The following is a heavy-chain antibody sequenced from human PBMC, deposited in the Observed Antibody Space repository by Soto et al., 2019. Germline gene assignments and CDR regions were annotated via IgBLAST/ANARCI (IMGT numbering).Heavy chain of an antibody. CDR3: AKDKVDFWSGYYFDY. Sequence: EVQLLESGGGLAQPGGSLRLSCAASGFTFSSYAMSWVRQAPGKGLEWVSAISGSGGSTYYADSVKGRFTISRDNSKNTLYLQMNSLRAEDTAVYYCAKDKVDFWSGYYFDYWGQGTLVTVSS. V-gene: IGHV3-23*01. J-gene: IGHJ4*02. CDR1: GFTFSSYA. D-gene: IGHD3-3*01. CDR2: ISGSGGST.